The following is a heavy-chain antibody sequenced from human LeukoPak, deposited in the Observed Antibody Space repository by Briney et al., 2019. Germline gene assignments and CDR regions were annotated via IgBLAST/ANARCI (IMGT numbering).Heavy chain of an antibody. CDR3: ARGTGAYCGGDCYLPYYYYGMDV. Sequence: SVKVSCKASGGTFISYAISWVRQAPGQGLEWMGGIIPIFGTANYAQKFQGRVTITADESTSTAYMELSSLRSEDTAVYYCARGTGAYCGGDCYLPYYYYGMDVWGQGTTVTVSS. CDR2: IIPIFGTA. J-gene: IGHJ6*02. CDR1: GGTFISYA. D-gene: IGHD2-21*02. V-gene: IGHV1-69*13.